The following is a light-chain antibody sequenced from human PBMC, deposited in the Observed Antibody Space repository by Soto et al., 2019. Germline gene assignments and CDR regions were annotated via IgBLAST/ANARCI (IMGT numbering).Light chain of an antibody. Sequence: DIQMTQSPSSLSASVGDRVTITCRASQDISNYLAWYQQKPGKVPKLLIYAASTLQSGVPSRFSGGGSGTDFTLTISSLQLEDLATYYDQNYNSAPRTFGQGTKVDI. CDR2: AAS. CDR3: QNYNSAPRT. CDR1: QDISNY. V-gene: IGKV1-27*01. J-gene: IGKJ1*01.